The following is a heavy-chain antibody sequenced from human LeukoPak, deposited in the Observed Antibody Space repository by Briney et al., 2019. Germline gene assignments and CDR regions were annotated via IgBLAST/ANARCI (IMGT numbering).Heavy chain of an antibody. V-gene: IGHV3-21*06. D-gene: IGHD3-16*01. J-gene: IGHJ4*02. CDR1: GW. CDR3: AKGNVMGGRGFDY. Sequence: GGSLRLSCAGSGWMHWVRQAPGKGLEWVSSIDSSSSYIFYADSMKGRFTISRDNAKNSLYLQMDSLRAEDTAMYFCAKGNVMGGRGFDYWGQGTLVTVSS. CDR2: IDSSSSYI.